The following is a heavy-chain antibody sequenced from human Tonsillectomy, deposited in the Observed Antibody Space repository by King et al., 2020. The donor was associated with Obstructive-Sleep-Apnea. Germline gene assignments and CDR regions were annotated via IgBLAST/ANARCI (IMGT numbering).Heavy chain of an antibody. CDR1: GDSFSNYY. Sequence: VQLPQSGPGLVRPSETLSLTCTVSGDSFSNYYWSWIRQTPGKGLEWIGYVYYSGSTNYNPSLNSRVSISVETSKNQFSLNLNSVTAEEPAVYYCARHVGRGSRGSWNWRFYPWGQGTLVTVSS. CDR3: ARHVGRGSRGSWNWRFYP. D-gene: IGHD6-13*01. V-gene: IGHV4-59*08. J-gene: IGHJ5*02. CDR2: VYYSGST.